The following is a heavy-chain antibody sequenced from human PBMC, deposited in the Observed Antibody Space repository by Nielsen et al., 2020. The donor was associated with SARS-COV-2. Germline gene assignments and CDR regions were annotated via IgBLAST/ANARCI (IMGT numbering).Heavy chain of an antibody. J-gene: IGHJ5*02. V-gene: IGHV3-21*04. CDR3: ARDLDSGYDYWFDP. CDR1: GFTFSTYS. Sequence: GESLKTSCAASGFTFSTYSMNWVRQAPGKGLEWVSSNSSSSSYKFYADSVKGRFTISRDNAKNSLYLQMNSLRAEDTALYHCARDLDSGYDYWFDPWGQGTLVTVSS. D-gene: IGHD5-12*01. CDR2: NSSSSSYK.